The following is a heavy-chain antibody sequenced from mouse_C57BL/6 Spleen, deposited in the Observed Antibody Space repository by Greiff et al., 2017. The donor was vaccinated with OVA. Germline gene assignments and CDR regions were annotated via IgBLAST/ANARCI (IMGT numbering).Heavy chain of an antibody. V-gene: IGHV5-17*01. CDR1: GFTISDYG. D-gene: IGHD1-1*01. CDR3: ASAVVAHFDY. CDR2: ISSGSSTI. Sequence: EVKLVESGGGLVKPGGSLKLSCAASGFTISDYGMHWVRQAPEKGLEWVAYISSGSSTIYYADTVKGRFTISRDNAKNTLFLQMTSLRSEDTAMYYCASAVVAHFDYWGQGTTLTVSS. J-gene: IGHJ2*01.